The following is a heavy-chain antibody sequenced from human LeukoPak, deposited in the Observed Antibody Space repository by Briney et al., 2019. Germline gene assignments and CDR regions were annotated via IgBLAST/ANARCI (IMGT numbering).Heavy chain of an antibody. V-gene: IGHV3-21*01. Sequence: PGGSLRLSCAASGFTFSSYRMNWIRQAPGKGLEWISSISSSSNYIYYADSVKGRFTISRDDAKNSLYLQMNSLRAEDTAVYYCARDSWVDYWGQGTLVTVSS. CDR3: ARDSWVDY. CDR2: ISSSSNYI. CDR1: GFTFSSYR. J-gene: IGHJ4*02. D-gene: IGHD1-26*01.